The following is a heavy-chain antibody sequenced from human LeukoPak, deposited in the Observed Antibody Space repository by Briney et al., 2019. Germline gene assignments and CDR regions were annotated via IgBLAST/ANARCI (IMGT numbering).Heavy chain of an antibody. CDR3: AKDRSVYAPLFDY. J-gene: IGHJ4*02. CDR1: GFTVSSNS. CDR2: IYSDNT. Sequence: PGGSLRLSCTVSGFTVSSNSMSWVRQAPGKGLEWVSFIYSDNTHYSDSVKGRFTISRDNSKNTLYLQMNSLRAEDTAVYYCAKDRSVYAPLFDYWGQGTLVTVSS. V-gene: IGHV3-53*01. D-gene: IGHD2-2*01.